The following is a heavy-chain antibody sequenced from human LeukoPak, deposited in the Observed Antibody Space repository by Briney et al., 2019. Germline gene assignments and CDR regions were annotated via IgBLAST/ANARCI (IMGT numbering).Heavy chain of an antibody. V-gene: IGHV3-23*01. D-gene: IGHD2-2*02. CDR3: AKSGCSSTSCYSILSGWLDP. Sequence: GGSLRLSCAASGFTFSNYALNWVRQAPGKGLEWVSGISNSGGTTYYADSVRGRFTISRDNSKNTLYLQMNSLRAEDTAVYYCAKSGCSSTSCYSILSGWLDPWGQGTLVTVSS. CDR2: ISNSGGTT. CDR1: GFTFSNYA. J-gene: IGHJ5*02.